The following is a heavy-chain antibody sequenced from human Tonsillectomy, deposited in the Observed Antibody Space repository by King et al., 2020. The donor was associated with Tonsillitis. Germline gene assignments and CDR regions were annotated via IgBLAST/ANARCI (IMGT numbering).Heavy chain of an antibody. CDR3: AREEGEGFDY. V-gene: IGHV3-21*01. Sequence: VQLVESGGGLVKPGGSLRLSCAASGFTFSSYSMNWVRQAPGKGLEWVSSISGSATYIYYADSVKGRFTISRDNAKNSRYLQMNSLRAEDTAVYYCAREEGEGFDYWGQGTLVAVSS. CDR2: ISGSATYI. J-gene: IGHJ4*02. CDR1: GFTFSSYS. D-gene: IGHD3-16*01.